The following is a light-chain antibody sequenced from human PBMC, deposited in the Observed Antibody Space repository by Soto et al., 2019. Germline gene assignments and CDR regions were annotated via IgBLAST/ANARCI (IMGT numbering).Light chain of an antibody. CDR1: QSVSSS. CDR3: QQYGSSPRT. CDR2: GAS. J-gene: IGKJ1*01. V-gene: IGKV3-20*01. Sequence: EIVVTQSPATLSVSPGERVTLSCRASQSVSSSLAWYQQRPGQAPRLLIYGASSRATGIPDRFSGSGSGTDFTLTISRMEPEDFAVYYCQQYGSSPRTFGQGTKVEIK.